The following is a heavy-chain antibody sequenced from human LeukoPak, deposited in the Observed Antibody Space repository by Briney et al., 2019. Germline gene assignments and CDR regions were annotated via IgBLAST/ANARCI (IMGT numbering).Heavy chain of an antibody. D-gene: IGHD6-13*01. Sequence: SETLSLTCAVYGGSFSGYYWSWIRQPPGKGLEWIGEINHSGSTNYNPSLKSRVTISVDTSKNQFSLKLSSVTAADTAVYYCARGTGNSWCGGPFDYWGQGILATVSS. CDR3: ARGTGNSWCGGPFDY. J-gene: IGHJ4*02. CDR1: GGSFSGYY. V-gene: IGHV4-34*01. CDR2: INHSGST.